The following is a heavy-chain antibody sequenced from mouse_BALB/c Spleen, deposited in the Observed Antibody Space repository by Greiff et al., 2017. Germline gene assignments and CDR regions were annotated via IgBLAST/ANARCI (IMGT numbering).Heavy chain of an antibody. V-gene: IGHV1-69*02. D-gene: IGHD3-1*01. CDR2: IDPSDSYT. CDR3: ARERAMGD. CDR1: GYTFTSYW. Sequence: QVQLQQPGAELVKPGASVKLSCKASGYTFTSYWMHWVKQRPGQGLEWIGEIDPSDSYTNYNQKFKGKATLTVDKSSSTAYMQLSSLTSEDSAVYNGARERAMGDWGQGTTLTVSS. J-gene: IGHJ2*01.